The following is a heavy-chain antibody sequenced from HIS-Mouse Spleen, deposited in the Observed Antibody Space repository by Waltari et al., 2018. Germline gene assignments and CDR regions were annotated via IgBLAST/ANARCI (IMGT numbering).Heavy chain of an antibody. J-gene: IGHJ2*01. CDR3: AREIPYSSSWYDWYFDL. D-gene: IGHD6-13*01. V-gene: IGHV4-39*07. Sequence: QLQLQESGPGLVKPSETLSLTCTVSGGSISSSSYYCGWIRQPPGKGLEWMGSIYYSGSTYYNPSLKSRVTISVDTSKNQFSLKLSSVTAADTAVYYCAREIPYSSSWYDWYFDLWGRGTLVTVSS. CDR2: IYYSGST. CDR1: GGSISSSSYY.